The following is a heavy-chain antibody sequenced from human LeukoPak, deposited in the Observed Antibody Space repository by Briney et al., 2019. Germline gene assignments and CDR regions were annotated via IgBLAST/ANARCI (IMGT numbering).Heavy chain of an antibody. CDR1: GFTFSSYE. CDR2: ISSSSSDI. J-gene: IGHJ4*02. CDR3: ARTIAVAGFDY. Sequence: GGSLRLSCAASGFTFSSYEMNWVRQAPGKGLEWVSSISSSSSDIYYADSVKGRFTISRDNAKNSLYLQMNSLRAEDTAVYYCARTIAVAGFDYWGQGTLVTVSS. D-gene: IGHD6-19*01. V-gene: IGHV3-21*01.